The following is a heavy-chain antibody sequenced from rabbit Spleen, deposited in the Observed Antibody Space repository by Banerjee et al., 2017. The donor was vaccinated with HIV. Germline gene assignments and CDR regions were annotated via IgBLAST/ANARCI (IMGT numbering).Heavy chain of an antibody. CDR2: IFTGNIKT. D-gene: IGHD4-2*01. J-gene: IGHJ4*01. Sequence: QEHLVESGGGLVKPGASLTVTCKASGIDFSRGYDMCWVRLAPGKGLEWIGCIFTGNIKTYYARWAKGRFTISKTSSTTVTLQMTSLTAADTATYFCARDSAGREDFNLWGPGTLVTV. V-gene: IGHV1S45*01. CDR3: ARDSAGREDFNL. CDR1: GIDFSRGYD.